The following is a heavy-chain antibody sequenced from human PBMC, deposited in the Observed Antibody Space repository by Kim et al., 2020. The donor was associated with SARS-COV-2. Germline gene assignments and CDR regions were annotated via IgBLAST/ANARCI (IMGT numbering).Heavy chain of an antibody. CDR3: AGEDLSSGWNS. CDR2: T. D-gene: IGHD6-19*01. V-gene: IGHV3-23*01. Sequence: TCYAATEKGRYTNSKDNSKNTLYLQMNSLRAEDTAVYYCAGEDLSSGWNSWGQGTLVTVSS. J-gene: IGHJ4*02.